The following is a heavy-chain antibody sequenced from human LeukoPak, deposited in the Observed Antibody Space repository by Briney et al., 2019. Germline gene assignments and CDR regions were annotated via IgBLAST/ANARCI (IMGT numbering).Heavy chain of an antibody. CDR2: VNANGINT. Sequence: GGSLRLSCAASGFAFYAMTWIRQAPGQRLQWLSTVNANGINTYYADSVRGRFTISRDNSKNTLYLQLNSLRAEDTAIYYCAKPISGGLAVSGDWFDPWGQGPLVTVSS. J-gene: IGHJ5*02. CDR1: GFAFYA. CDR3: AKPISGGLAVSGDWFDP. V-gene: IGHV3-23*01. D-gene: IGHD6-19*01.